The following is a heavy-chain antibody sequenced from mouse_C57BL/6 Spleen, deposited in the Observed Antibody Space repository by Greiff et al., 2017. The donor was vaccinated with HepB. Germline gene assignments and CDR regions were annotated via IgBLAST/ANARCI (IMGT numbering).Heavy chain of an antibody. V-gene: IGHV2-2*01. D-gene: IGHD2-2*01. CDR1: GFSLTSYG. J-gene: IGHJ3*01. Sequence: VQLQQSGPGLVQPSQSLSITCTVSGFSLTSYGVHWVRQSPGKGLEWLGVIWSGGSTDYNAAFISRLSISKDNSKSQVFFKMNSLQAYDTSIYYCAQSNGYDVFAYWGQGTLVTVSA. CDR2: IWSGGST. CDR3: AQSNGYDVFAY.